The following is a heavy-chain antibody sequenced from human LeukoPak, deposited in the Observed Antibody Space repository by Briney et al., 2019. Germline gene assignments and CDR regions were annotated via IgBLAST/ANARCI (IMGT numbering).Heavy chain of an antibody. CDR2: MNPNSGNT. V-gene: IGHV1-8*01. Sequence: ASVKVSCKGSGYTFTSYDINWVRQATGQGLEWMGWMNPNSGNTGYAQKFQGRVTMTRNTSISTAYMELSSLRSEDTAVYYCARRSPIAGATIRYYYYYYMDVWGKGTTVTVSS. J-gene: IGHJ6*03. CDR3: ARRSPIAGATIRYYYYYYMDV. D-gene: IGHD1-26*01. CDR1: GYTFTSYD.